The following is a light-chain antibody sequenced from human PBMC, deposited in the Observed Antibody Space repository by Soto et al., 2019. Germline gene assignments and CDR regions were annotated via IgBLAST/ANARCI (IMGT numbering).Light chain of an antibody. CDR1: QTITNSY. CDR3: QQYGSSPRT. J-gene: IGKJ2*01. V-gene: IGKV3-20*01. Sequence: EIVLTQSPGTLSLSPGERATLSCRASQTITNSYLAWYQQKPGQAPRLLIYGASSRATGIPDRFSGSGPGTDFTLTISRLESEDFAVYYCQQYGSSPRTFGQGTKLEIK. CDR2: GAS.